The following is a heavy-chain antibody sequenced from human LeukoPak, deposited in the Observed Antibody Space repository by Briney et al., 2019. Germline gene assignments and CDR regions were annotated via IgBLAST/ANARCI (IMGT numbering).Heavy chain of an antibody. J-gene: IGHJ3*02. CDR1: GYTFTSYG. CDR3: ASSGGDSYAFDI. CDR2: ISAYNGNT. V-gene: IGHV1-18*01. Sequence: ASVKVSCTTSGYTFTSYGISWVRQAPGQGLEWMGWISAYNGNTNYAQHLQGRVTMTTDTSTSTAYMELRSLSSDDTAVYYCASSGGDSYAFDIWGQGTMVTVSS. D-gene: IGHD2-21*02.